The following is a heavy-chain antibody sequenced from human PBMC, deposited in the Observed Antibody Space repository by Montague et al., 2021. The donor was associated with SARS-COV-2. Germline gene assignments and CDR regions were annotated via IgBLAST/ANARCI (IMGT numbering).Heavy chain of an antibody. V-gene: IGHV4-34*01. CDR2: INHRGTS. J-gene: IGHJ4*02. D-gene: IGHD3-22*01. Sequence: SETLSLTCAVYGGSFSDYFWTWIRQPPGKGLEWIGEINHRGTSNYNSSLKSRVPISVDTSKNQFSLYLASVTAADTAVYYCARGRQHFNMVVVVVTGGEYYFDYWGQGTLVTVSS. CDR3: ARGRQHFNMVVVVVTGGEYYFDY. CDR1: GGSFSDYF.